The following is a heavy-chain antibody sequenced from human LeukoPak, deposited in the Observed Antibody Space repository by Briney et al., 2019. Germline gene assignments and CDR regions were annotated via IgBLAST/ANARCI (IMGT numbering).Heavy chain of an antibody. Sequence: SETLSLTCTVSGGSISPYYWSWIRQPPGKGLEWIGYIYYSGSTNYNPSLKSRVTISVDTSKNQFSLKLSSVTAADTAVYYCARDRRGYPTGPFDYWGQGTLVTVSS. D-gene: IGHD6-25*01. CDR3: ARDRRGYPTGPFDY. V-gene: IGHV4-59*01. CDR1: GGSISPYY. CDR2: IYYSGST. J-gene: IGHJ4*02.